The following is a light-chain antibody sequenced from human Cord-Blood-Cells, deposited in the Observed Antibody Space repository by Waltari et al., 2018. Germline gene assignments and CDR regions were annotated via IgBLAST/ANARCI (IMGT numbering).Light chain of an antibody. CDR1: SSNIGSNY. CDR3: AAWDDSLSGWV. CDR2: RNN. V-gene: IGLV1-47*01. Sequence: QSVLTQPPSASGTPGQRVTISCSGSSSNIGSNYVYWYQQLPGTAPKPLIYRNNQRPSGVPGRFSGSKSGTSASLAISGRRSEDEADYYCAAWDDSLSGWVFGGGTKLTVL. J-gene: IGLJ3*02.